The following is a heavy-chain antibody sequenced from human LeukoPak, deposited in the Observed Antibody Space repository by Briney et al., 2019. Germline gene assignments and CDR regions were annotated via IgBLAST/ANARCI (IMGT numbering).Heavy chain of an antibody. CDR1: GFTVRSNY. V-gene: IGHV3-53*01. Sequence: GSLRLSCVASGFTVRSNYMSWVRQAPGKGLEWVSVIYSGGNTYYADSVKGRFTISRDNSKNTLYLQMNSLRVEDTAVYYCVRGFAGAKPFDYWGQGTLVTVSS. J-gene: IGHJ4*02. CDR3: VRGFAGAKPFDY. D-gene: IGHD2-21*01. CDR2: IYSGGNT.